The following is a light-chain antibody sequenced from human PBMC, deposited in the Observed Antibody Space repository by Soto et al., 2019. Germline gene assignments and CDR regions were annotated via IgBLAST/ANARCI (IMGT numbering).Light chain of an antibody. CDR3: QQYDTSPYS. CDR2: GAS. CDR1: ETVRDY. J-gene: IGKJ2*01. V-gene: IGKV3-20*01. Sequence: EVVLTQSPDTLSLSPGEGVTLSCRASETVRDYVAWHQQQPGQAPRLLVFGASTRASGVPDRFSGSGSGTYFILPINSLEPDDFPVYYCQQYDTSPYSFGQGTKLEIK.